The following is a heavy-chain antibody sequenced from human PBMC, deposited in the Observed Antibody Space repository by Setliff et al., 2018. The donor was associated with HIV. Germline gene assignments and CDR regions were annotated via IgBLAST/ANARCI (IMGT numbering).Heavy chain of an antibody. J-gene: IGHJ5*01. CDR1: GGSINTSSYY. CDR3: AGHPVTSGWLSLNWFDP. V-gene: IGHV4-39*07. D-gene: IGHD6-19*01. Sequence: SETLSLTCSVSGGSINTSSYYWAWVRQHPGSELEWIRSIYHDGTTHYRSSLRSRAAISIDPSKSQISLKVRSVTAADTAVYFCAGHPVTSGWLSLNWFDPWCQGILVTVSS. CDR2: IYHDGTT.